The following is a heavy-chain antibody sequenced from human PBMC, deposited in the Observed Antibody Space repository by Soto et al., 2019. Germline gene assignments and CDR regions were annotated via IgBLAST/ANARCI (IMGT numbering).Heavy chain of an antibody. CDR3: ARSGSGSGWL. D-gene: IGHD6-19*01. V-gene: IGHV4-61*01. J-gene: IGHJ4*02. CDR1: GGSVSSGHFY. CDR2: IYYSGST. Sequence: QVQLQESGPGLVKPSETLSLTCTVSGGSVSSGHFYWRWIRQPPGKGLEWIGYIYYSGSTKYNPSLRSRVTILVDTSKNQFSLKLTSVTAADTAVYYCARSGSGSGWLGGQGTLVTVSS.